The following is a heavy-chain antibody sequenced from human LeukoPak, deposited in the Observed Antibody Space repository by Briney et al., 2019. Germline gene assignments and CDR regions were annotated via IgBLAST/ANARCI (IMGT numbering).Heavy chain of an antibody. V-gene: IGHV5-51*01. CDR3: ARHVGYSSGWYWFDP. D-gene: IGHD6-19*01. J-gene: IGHJ5*02. CDR1: GYSFTSYW. Sequence: GESLQISCKGSGYSFTSYWIGWVRQMPGKGLEWMGIIYPGDSDTRYSPSFQGQVTISADKSISTAYLQWSSLKASDTAMYYCARHVGYSSGWYWFDPWGQGTLVTVSS. CDR2: IYPGDSDT.